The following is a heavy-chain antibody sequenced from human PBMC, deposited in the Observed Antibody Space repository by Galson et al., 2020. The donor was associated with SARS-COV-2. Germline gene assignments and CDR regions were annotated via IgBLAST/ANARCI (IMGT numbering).Heavy chain of an antibody. V-gene: IGHV3-53*04. J-gene: IGHJ6*02. Sequence: TGGSLRLSCAASGFTVSSNYMSWVRQAPGKGLEWVSVIYSGGSTYYADSVKGRFTTSRHNSKNTLYLQMNSLRAEETAVYYCAGDQDFEGMDVWGQGTTVTVSS. CDR2: IYSGGST. CDR1: GFTVSSNY. D-gene: IGHD3-3*01. CDR3: AGDQDFEGMDV.